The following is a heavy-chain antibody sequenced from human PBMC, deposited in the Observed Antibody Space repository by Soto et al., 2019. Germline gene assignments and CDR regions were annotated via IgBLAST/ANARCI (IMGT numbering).Heavy chain of an antibody. CDR3: ARDMAGTFDY. CDR1: GFTFSSYA. J-gene: IGHJ4*02. Sequence: PGGSLSLSCAASGFTFSSYAMSWVRQAPGKGLEWVSAISGSGGSTYYADSVRGRFTISRDNSKNTLYLQMNSLRAEDTAVYYCARDMAGTFDYWGQGTLVTVSS. V-gene: IGHV3-23*01. CDR2: ISGSGGST. D-gene: IGHD6-19*01.